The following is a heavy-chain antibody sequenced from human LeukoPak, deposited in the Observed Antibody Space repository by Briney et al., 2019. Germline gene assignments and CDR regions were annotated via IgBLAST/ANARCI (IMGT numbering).Heavy chain of an antibody. Sequence: GGSLRLSCAASGFTFSRYWMSWVRQAPGKGLEWVDNIKPDGSAKYCVDSVKGRFTISRDNAKNSLYLQMNSLRAEDTAVYYCASPPVATGGNVYFQHWGQGTLVTVSS. CDR2: IKPDGSAK. CDR3: ASPPVATGGNVYFQH. J-gene: IGHJ1*01. V-gene: IGHV3-7*02. D-gene: IGHD6-13*01. CDR1: GFTFSRYW.